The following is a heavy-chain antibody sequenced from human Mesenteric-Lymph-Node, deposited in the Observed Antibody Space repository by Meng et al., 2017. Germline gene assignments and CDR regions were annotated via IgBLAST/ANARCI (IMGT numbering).Heavy chain of an antibody. J-gene: IGHJ3*02. CDR2: IYYSGST. Sequence: SETLSLTCTVSGGSISSYYWSWIRQPPGKGLEWIGYIYYSGSTYYNPSLKSRVTISVDTSKNQFSLKLSSVTAADTAVYYCARGPGRYCSSTSCYALDAFDIWGQGTMVTVSS. D-gene: IGHD2-2*01. CDR3: ARGPGRYCSSTSCYALDAFDI. CDR1: GGSISSYY. V-gene: IGHV4-59*06.